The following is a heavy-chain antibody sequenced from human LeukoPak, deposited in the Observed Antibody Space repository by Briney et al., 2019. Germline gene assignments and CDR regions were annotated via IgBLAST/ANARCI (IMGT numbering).Heavy chain of an antibody. D-gene: IGHD1-26*01. Sequence: QPGGSLRLSCAVSGLTLSSYAMSWVRQAPGKGLEWVSSIHHSTETTYYTDSVKGRFTISRDSSRRTLYLQLTSLRAEDTAIYYCVRFSNSGSYLDSWGQGALVTVSS. CDR2: IHHSTETT. CDR1: GLTLSSYA. J-gene: IGHJ4*02. V-gene: IGHV3-23*01. CDR3: VRFSNSGSYLDS.